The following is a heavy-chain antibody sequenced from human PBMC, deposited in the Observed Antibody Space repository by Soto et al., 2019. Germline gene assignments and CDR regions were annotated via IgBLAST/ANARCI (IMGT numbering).Heavy chain of an antibody. CDR2: INHSGST. J-gene: IGHJ4*02. CDR1: GGSFSGYY. CDR3: ARYRGGIAARPRFDY. V-gene: IGHV4-34*01. Sequence: SETLSLTCAVYGGSFSGYYLSWIRQPPGKGLEWIGEINHSGSTNYNPSLKSRVTISVDTSKNQFSLKLSSVTAADTAVYYCARYRGGIAARPRFDYWGQGTLVTVSS. D-gene: IGHD6-6*01.